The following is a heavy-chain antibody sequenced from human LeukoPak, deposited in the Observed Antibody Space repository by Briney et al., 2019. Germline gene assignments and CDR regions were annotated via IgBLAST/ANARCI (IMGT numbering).Heavy chain of an antibody. CDR1: GFTFSNAW. J-gene: IGHJ4*02. D-gene: IGHD5-12*01. CDR2: IKSKTDGGTT. V-gene: IGHV3-15*01. Sequence: GGSLRLSCAASGFTFSNAWMSWVRQAPGKGLEWVGRIKSKTDGGTTDYAAPVKGRFTISRDDSKNTLYLQMNSLKTEDTAVYYCTTDEGYSGYDGQFDYWGQGTLVTVSS. CDR3: TTDEGYSGYDGQFDY.